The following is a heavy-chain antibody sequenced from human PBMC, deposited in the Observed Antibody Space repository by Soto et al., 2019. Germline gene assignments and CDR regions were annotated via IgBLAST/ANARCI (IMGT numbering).Heavy chain of an antibody. CDR2: VYYTGST. CDR3: VRTAREGAVAPHWFDR. D-gene: IGHD2-21*02. CDR1: GASIRSTDYY. Sequence: SETLSLTCTVSGASIRSTDYYWSWIRQAPGKGLEWIGYVYYTGSTYHNPSLMSRLTISVDTSKNQFSLKLTSVTAAETAVYYCVRTAREGAVAPHWFDRWGQGTQVTVSS. J-gene: IGHJ5*02. V-gene: IGHV4-30-4*01.